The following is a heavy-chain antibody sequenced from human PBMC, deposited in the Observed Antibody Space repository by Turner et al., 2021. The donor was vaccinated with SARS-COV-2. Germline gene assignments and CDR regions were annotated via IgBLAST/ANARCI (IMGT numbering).Heavy chain of an antibody. D-gene: IGHD6-13*01. J-gene: IGHJ4*02. Sequence: QVQLQQRGAGLLTPSETLSLTCAVYGGSFSGNYCSRIRQPPGKGLEWIGEINHSESTNYNPSLKSRVTISVDTSKKQFSLKLSSVTAADTAVYYCARGGVAAAGPFGYWGQGTLVTVSS. V-gene: IGHV4-34*01. CDR1: GGSFSGNY. CDR3: ARGGVAAAGPFGY. CDR2: INHSEST.